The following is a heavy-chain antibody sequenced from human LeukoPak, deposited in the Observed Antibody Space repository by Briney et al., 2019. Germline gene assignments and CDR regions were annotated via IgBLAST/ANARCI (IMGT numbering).Heavy chain of an antibody. CDR1: GGSISSYY. CDR3: ARGGYDFWSGYYVPWFDP. D-gene: IGHD3-3*01. J-gene: IGHJ5*02. V-gene: IGHV4-59*01. Sequence: SETLSLTCTVSGGSISSYYWSWIRQPPGKGLEWIGHIYYSGSTNYNPSLKSRVTISVDTSKNQFSLKLSSVTAADTAVYYCARGGYDFWSGYYVPWFDPWGQGTLVTVSS. CDR2: IYYSGST.